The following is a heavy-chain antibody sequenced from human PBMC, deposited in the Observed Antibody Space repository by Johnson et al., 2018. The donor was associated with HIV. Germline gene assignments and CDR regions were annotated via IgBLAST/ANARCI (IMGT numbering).Heavy chain of an antibody. D-gene: IGHD4-17*01. CDR2: TPYDGTNK. Sequence: QVQLVESGGGVVQSGRSLRLSCAASGFTFRSYSMHWVRQAPGNGLEWVAVTPYDGTNKNYADSVKGRFTISRDTSKSTLYLQMNSLRAEDTAVYFCARGWVGSTVTTSAGAFDIWGQGTMVTVSS. CDR3: ARGWVGSTVTTSAGAFDI. J-gene: IGHJ3*02. CDR1: GFTFRSYS. V-gene: IGHV3-30-3*01.